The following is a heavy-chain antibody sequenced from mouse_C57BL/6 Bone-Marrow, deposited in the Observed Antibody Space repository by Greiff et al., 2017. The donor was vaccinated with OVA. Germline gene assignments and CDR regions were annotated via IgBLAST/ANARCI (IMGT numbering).Heavy chain of an antibody. D-gene: IGHD2-5*01. CDR1: GYTFTDYY. V-gene: IGHV1-26*01. J-gene: IGHJ2*01. CDR3: ARGPYSNYDY. Sequence: EVQLQQSGPELVKPGASVKISCKASGYTFTDYYMNWVKQSHGKSIEWIGDINPNNGGTSYNQKLKGKATLTVDKSSSTAYMELRSLTSEDAAVYYGARGPYSNYDYWGQGTTLTVSS. CDR2: INPNNGGT.